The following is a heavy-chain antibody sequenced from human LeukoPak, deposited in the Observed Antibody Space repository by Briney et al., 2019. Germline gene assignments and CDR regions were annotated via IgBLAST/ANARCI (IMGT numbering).Heavy chain of an antibody. CDR2: INPSGGST. Sequence: ASVKVSCKASGYTFTSYYMHWVRQAPGQGLEWMGIINPSGGSTIYAQKFQGRVTMTEDTSTDTAYMELSSLRSEDTAVYYCATVDVFLVAAFDYWGQGTLVTVSS. CDR1: GYTFTSYY. V-gene: IGHV1-46*01. J-gene: IGHJ4*02. D-gene: IGHD2-15*01. CDR3: ATVDVFLVAAFDY.